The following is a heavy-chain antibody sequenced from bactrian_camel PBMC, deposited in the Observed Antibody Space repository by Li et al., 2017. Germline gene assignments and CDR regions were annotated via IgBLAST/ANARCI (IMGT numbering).Heavy chain of an antibody. J-gene: IGHJ4*01. V-gene: IGHV3S53*01. CDR3: AAVSRVFTWRHCRRRIITT. CDR1: GPIDSTFS. CDR2: INGDGNT. D-gene: IGHD7*01. Sequence: HVQLVESGGGSVQAGGSLRLSCVASGPIDSTFSMGWFRQAPGQQREGVAAINGDGNTAYADSVKGRFTISQDIAKSTVYLQMNSLKPEDTATYYCAAVSRVFTWRHCRRRIITTGARGPRSPSP.